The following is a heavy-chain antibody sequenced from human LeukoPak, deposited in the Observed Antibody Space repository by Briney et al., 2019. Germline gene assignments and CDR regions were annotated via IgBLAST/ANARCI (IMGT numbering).Heavy chain of an antibody. CDR2: IYYSGST. CDR3: AISLSDTRRYGYNIDS. D-gene: IGHD5-24*01. Sequence: PSETLSLTCAVSGGSISTYYWSWIRQPPGKGLEWIGYIYYSGSTNYNPSLKSRVTISVDTSKNQFSLKLTSVTAADTAMYYCAISLSDTRRYGYNIDSWGQGTLVTVSS. CDR1: GGSISTYY. J-gene: IGHJ4*02. V-gene: IGHV4-59*01.